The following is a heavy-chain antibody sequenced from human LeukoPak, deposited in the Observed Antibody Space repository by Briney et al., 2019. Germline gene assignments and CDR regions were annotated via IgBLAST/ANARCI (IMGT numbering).Heavy chain of an antibody. D-gene: IGHD1-26*01. CDR1: GFSFKDYC. CDR2: INWNGGGT. CDR3: AKHLTATNTYIFFGLDV. J-gene: IGHJ6*02. V-gene: IGHV3-20*04. Sequence: GGSLRLSCAATGFSFKDYCMHWVRQPPGKGLEWVSAINWNGGGTDYADSVKGRFTISRDNAKNSLYLQLSSLRPEDTALYYCAKHLTATNTYIFFGLDVWGQGTSVTVSS.